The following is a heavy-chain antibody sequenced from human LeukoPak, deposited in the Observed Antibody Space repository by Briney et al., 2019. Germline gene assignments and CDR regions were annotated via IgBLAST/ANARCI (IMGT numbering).Heavy chain of an antibody. CDR3: ARDRRFGSGSLDY. J-gene: IGHJ4*02. CDR2: VSSSGSTI. CDR1: GFTFSDFY. Sequence: PGGSLRLSCAASGFTFSDFYMSWIRQAPGKGREWVSYVSSSGSTIYYADSVKGRFTISRDNAKNSLYLQMNSLRAEDTAVYYCARDRRFGSGSLDYWGQGTLVTVSS. D-gene: IGHD3-10*01. V-gene: IGHV3-11*04.